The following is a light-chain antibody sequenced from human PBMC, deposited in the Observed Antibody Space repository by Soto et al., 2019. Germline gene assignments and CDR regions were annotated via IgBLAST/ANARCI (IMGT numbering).Light chain of an antibody. V-gene: IGKV1-39*01. Sequence: DVQVPQSQSSLPASVADRLSLTWRASQSIGTYLSWYQQKPGKAPKLLIYGASKLQSGVPSRFSGSGSETGFTLTISSLQPEDFATYYCQQSYSAPRTFGQGTKVDI. CDR2: GAS. CDR1: QSIGTY. J-gene: IGKJ2*01. CDR3: QQSYSAPRT.